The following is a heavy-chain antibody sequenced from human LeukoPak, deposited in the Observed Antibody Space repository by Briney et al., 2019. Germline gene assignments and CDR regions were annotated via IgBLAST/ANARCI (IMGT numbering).Heavy chain of an antibody. J-gene: IGHJ6*03. CDR1: GGSISSSSYY. CDR2: IYYSGST. CDR3: ARQNLRFLEWLPTHYYYYYMDV. Sequence: PSETLSLTCTVSGGSISSSSYYWGWIRQPPGKGLEWIGSIYYSGSTYYNPSLKSRVTISVDTSKNQFSLKLSSVTAADTGVYYCARQNLRFLEWLPTHYYYYYMDVWGKGTTVTVSS. D-gene: IGHD3-3*01. V-gene: IGHV4-39*01.